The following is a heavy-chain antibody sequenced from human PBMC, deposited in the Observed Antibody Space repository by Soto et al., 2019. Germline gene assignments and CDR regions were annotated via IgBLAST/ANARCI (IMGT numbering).Heavy chain of an antibody. D-gene: IGHD3-3*01. CDR1: GFTFSSYD. V-gene: IGHV3-13*01. CDR3: ARSPPYYDFWSGYYSPGGMDV. Sequence: PGGSLRLSCAASGFTFSSYDMHWVRQATGKGLEWVSAIGTAGDTYYPGSVKGRFTISRENAKNSLYLQMNSLRAGDTAVYYCARSPPYYDFWSGYYSPGGMDVWGQGTTVTVSS. J-gene: IGHJ6*02. CDR2: IGTAGDT.